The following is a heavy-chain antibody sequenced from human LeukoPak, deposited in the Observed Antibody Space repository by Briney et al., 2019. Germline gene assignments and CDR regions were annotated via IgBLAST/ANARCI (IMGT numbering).Heavy chain of an antibody. Sequence: SETLSLTCAVYGGSFSGYYWSWIRQPPGKGLEWIGEINHSGSTNYNPSLKSRVTMSVDTSKNQFSLKMRSVTAADTAVYYCARANYDGSDYWGQGTLVTVSS. J-gene: IGHJ4*02. D-gene: IGHD3-22*01. V-gene: IGHV4-34*01. CDR3: ARANYDGSDY. CDR1: GGSFSGYY. CDR2: INHSGST.